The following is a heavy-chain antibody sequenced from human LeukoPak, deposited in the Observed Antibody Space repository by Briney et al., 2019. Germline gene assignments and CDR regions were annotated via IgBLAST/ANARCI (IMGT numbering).Heavy chain of an antibody. Sequence: PGGSLRLSCAASGFTFSSCALSWVRQAPGKGLEWVSTVSVNGGTTYYADSVKGRFTISRDNSKNTLYLQMNSLRAEDTAVYYCAREEYDSSGYWFDYWGQGTLVTVSS. CDR2: VSVNGGTT. CDR3: AREEYDSSGYWFDY. V-gene: IGHV3-23*01. CDR1: GFTFSSCA. D-gene: IGHD3-22*01. J-gene: IGHJ4*02.